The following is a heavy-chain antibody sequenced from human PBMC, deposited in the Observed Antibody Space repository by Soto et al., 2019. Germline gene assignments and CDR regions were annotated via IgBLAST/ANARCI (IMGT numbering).Heavy chain of an antibody. D-gene: IGHD1-20*01. J-gene: IGHJ4*02. CDR1: GFTFNIYA. V-gene: IGHV3-23*01. CDR3: ATVHNTSRSFDY. Sequence: LRLSCAAPGFTFNIYAMTWVRQAPGKGLEWVSTTGATGRTTYYSDSVKGRFTVSRDNSKNTLDLQMSNLRAEDTAVYYCATVHNTSRSFDYWGQGTLVTVSS. CDR2: TGATGRTT.